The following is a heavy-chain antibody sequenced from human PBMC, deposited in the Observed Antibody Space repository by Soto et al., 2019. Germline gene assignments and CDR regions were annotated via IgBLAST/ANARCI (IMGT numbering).Heavy chain of an antibody. J-gene: IGHJ6*02. D-gene: IGHD3-22*01. CDR3: ARDSLPYYYDSSGYYWLGSYYYGMDV. V-gene: IGHV4-61*01. CDR1: GGSVSSGSYY. CDR2: IYYSGST. Sequence: SEPLSLTCTVSGGSVSSGSYYWRWIRRPPGKGLEWIGYIYYSGSTNYNPSLKSRVTISVDTSKNQFSLKLSSVTAADTAVYYCARDSLPYYYDSSGYYWLGSYYYGMDVWGQGTTVS.